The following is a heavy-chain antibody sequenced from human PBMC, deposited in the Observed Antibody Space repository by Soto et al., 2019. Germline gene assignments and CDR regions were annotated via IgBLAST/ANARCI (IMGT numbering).Heavy chain of an antibody. J-gene: IGHJ6*02. Sequence: GGSLRLSCAASGFTFSSYAMHWVRQAPGKGLEWVAVISYDGSNKYYADSVKGRFTISRDNSKNTLYLQMNSLRAEDTAVYYCARVFSMVRGVIIYYYYYYYGMDVWGQGTTVTVSS. CDR1: GFTFSSYA. D-gene: IGHD3-10*01. CDR3: ARVFSMVRGVIIYYYYYYYGMDV. V-gene: IGHV3-30-3*01. CDR2: ISYDGSNK.